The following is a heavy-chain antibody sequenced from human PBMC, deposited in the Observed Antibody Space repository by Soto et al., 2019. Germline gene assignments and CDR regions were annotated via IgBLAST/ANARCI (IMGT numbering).Heavy chain of an antibody. CDR1: GGTFSSYT. J-gene: IGHJ4*02. Sequence: GASVKVSCKASGGTFSSYTISWVRQAPGQGLEWMGRIIPILGIANYAQKFQGRVTITADKSTGTAYMELSSLRSEDTAVYYCARDRTVPEIAAAGFYKALYSYYFDYWGQGTLVTVSS. V-gene: IGHV1-69*04. CDR3: ARDRTVPEIAAAGFYKALYSYYFDY. D-gene: IGHD6-13*01. CDR2: IIPILGIA.